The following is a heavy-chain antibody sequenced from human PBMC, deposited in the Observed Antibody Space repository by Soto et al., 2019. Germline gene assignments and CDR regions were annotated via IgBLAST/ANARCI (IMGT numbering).Heavy chain of an antibody. CDR2: ISGSGGST. CDR1: GFTFSSYA. V-gene: IGHV3-23*01. CDR3: AKSYSSNWYDYFDY. Sequence: GGSLRLSCAASGFTFSSYAMSWVRQAPGKGLEWVSAISGSGGSTYYADSVKDRFTISRDNSKNILYLQMNSLRAEDTALYYCAKSYSSNWYDYFDYWGQGTLVTVSS. J-gene: IGHJ4*02. D-gene: IGHD6-13*01.